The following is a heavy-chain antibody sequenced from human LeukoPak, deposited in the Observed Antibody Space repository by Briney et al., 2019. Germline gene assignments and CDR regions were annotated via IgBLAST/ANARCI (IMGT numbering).Heavy chain of an antibody. CDR1: GGTFSSYA. V-gene: IGHV1-69*13. Sequence: ASVKVSCKASGGTFSSYAISWVRQAPGQGLEWMGGIIPIFGTANYAQKFQGRVTITADESTSTAYMELSSLRSEDTAVYYCARGGWLQSAFDYWGQGTLVTVSS. J-gene: IGHJ4*02. CDR3: ARGGWLQSAFDY. CDR2: IIPIFGTA. D-gene: IGHD5-24*01.